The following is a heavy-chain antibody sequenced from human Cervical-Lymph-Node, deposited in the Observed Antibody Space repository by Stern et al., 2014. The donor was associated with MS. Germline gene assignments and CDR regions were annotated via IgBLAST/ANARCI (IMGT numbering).Heavy chain of an antibody. CDR1: GGTFSSYG. J-gene: IGHJ5*02. CDR2: IIPIFGTA. Sequence: QVQLVQSGAEVKKPGSSVKVSCKASGGTFSSYGISWVRQAPGQGLEWMGGIIPIFGTANYAQKFQGRVTITADESTSTAYMELSSLRSEDTAVYYCERTDKYCSSASCSGNWFDPWGQGTLVTVSS. CDR3: ERTDKYCSSASCSGNWFDP. V-gene: IGHV1-69*01. D-gene: IGHD2-2*01.